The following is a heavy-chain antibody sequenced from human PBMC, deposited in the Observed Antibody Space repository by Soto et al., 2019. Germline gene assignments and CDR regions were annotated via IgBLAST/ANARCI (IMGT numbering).Heavy chain of an antibody. CDR2: IYYSGST. D-gene: IGHD3-22*01. CDR1: GGSISSGDYY. CDR3: ARVGYYDSSGYFLRGPQYYFDY. J-gene: IGHJ4*02. V-gene: IGHV4-30-4*01. Sequence: SETLSLTCTVSGGSISSGDYYWSWIRQPPGKGLEWIGYIYYSGSTYYNPSLKSRVTISVDTSKNQFSLKLSSVTAADTAVYYCARVGYYDSSGYFLRGPQYYFDYWGQGTLVTVSS.